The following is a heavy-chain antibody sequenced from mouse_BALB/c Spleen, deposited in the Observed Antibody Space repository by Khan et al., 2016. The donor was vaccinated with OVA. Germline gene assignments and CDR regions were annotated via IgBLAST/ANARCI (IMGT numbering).Heavy chain of an antibody. Sequence: EVQLVESGPGLVKPSQSLSLTCTVTGYSITSDYAWNWIRQFPGNKLEWMGYISSTGGTSYNPSLKSRISITRDTSKNQFFLQLKSVTAEDTATYYCARSFYYSYGYALDCWGRGTLVTVSS. J-gene: IGHJ4*01. V-gene: IGHV3-2*02. CDR1: GYSITSDYA. CDR2: ISSTGGT. D-gene: IGHD2-14*01. CDR3: ARSFYYSYGYALDC.